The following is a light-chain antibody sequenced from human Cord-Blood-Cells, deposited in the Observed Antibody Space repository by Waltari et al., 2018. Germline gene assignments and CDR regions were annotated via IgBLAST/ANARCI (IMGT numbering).Light chain of an antibody. CDR2: DVS. CDR3: SSYTSSSTNWV. CDR1: SSDVGGYNY. V-gene: IGLV2-14*01. Sequence: QSALTQPASVSGPPGQSITISCTGTSSDVGGYNYVSWYQQHPGKAPKRIICDVSKRPSGVCNWFSGSKSGNTASLTISGLQAEDEADYYCSSYTSSSTNWVFGGGTKLTVL. J-gene: IGLJ3*02.